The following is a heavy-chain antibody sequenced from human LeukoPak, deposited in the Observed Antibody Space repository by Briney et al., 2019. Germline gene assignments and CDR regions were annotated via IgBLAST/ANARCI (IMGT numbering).Heavy chain of an antibody. CDR1: GYTFTSYG. CDR2: ISAYNGNT. J-gene: IGHJ5*02. Sequence: ASVKVSCKASGYTFTSYGISWVRQAPGQGLEWMGWISAYNGNTNYAQKLQGRVTMTTDTSTSTAYMEPRSLRSDDTAVYYRARAGSGSYYLRFDPWGQGTMVSVSS. V-gene: IGHV1-18*01. CDR3: ARAGSGSYYLRFDP. D-gene: IGHD1-26*01.